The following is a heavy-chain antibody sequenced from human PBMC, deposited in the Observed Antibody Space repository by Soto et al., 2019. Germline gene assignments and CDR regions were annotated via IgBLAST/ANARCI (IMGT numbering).Heavy chain of an antibody. V-gene: IGHV3-33*01. CDR2: IWYDGSNK. CDR3: ARDCSSTSCLGHYGMDV. Sequence: LRLSCAASGFTFSSYGMHWVRQAPGKGLEWVAVIWYDGSNKYYADSVKGRFTISRDNSKNTLYLQMNSLRAEDTAVYYCARDCSSTSCLGHYGMDVWGQGTTVTVSS. D-gene: IGHD2-2*01. J-gene: IGHJ6*02. CDR1: GFTFSSYG.